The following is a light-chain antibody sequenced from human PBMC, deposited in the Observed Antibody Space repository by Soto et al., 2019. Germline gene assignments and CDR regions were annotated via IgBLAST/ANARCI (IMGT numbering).Light chain of an antibody. Sequence: ENVLTQSPGTLSLSPGERATLSCRASQSVSDNYLAWYQQKPGQAPRLLLYEISARATGIPDRFSGSGSGTDFTLTISRLEPEDFAVYYCQQYGGSPLYTFGQGTKVDI. V-gene: IGKV3-20*01. CDR3: QQYGGSPLYT. J-gene: IGKJ2*01. CDR2: EIS. CDR1: QSVSDNY.